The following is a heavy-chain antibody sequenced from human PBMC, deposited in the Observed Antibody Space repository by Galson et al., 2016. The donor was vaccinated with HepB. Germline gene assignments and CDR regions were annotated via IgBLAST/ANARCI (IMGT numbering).Heavy chain of an antibody. V-gene: IGHV4-59*01. CDR1: GGSISSYY. Sequence: ETLSLTCIVSGGSISSYYWSWIRQPPGKGLEWIAYIDYSGSTDYNPYLKSRVTISVDTSKNQFSLKLSSVTAADTAVYYCAREGDGYIIDHWGQGTLVTVSS. CDR3: AREGDGYIIDH. D-gene: IGHD5-24*01. J-gene: IGHJ4*02. CDR2: IDYSGST.